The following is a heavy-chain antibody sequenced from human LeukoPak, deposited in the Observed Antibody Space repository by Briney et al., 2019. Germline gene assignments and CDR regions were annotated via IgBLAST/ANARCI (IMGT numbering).Heavy chain of an antibody. J-gene: IGHJ3*02. CDR1: GFTFSTYG. Sequence: GGSLRLSCTASGFTFSTYGMHWVRQAPGKGLEWVTLISYDGSTKYYSDSVKGRFTLSRDNSKNTLYLQMNSLRAEDTAVYYCARVGPYCSGGSCSGRAFDIWGQGTMVTVSS. CDR3: ARVGPYCSGGSCSGRAFDI. V-gene: IGHV3-30*03. D-gene: IGHD2-15*01. CDR2: ISYDGSTK.